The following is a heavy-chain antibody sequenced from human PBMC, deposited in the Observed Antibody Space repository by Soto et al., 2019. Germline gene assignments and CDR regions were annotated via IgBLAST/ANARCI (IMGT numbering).Heavy chain of an antibody. CDR1: GYTFTEYY. CDR2: ISPNSGRT. Sequence: QEQLVQSGAEVKKPGASVKVSCKASGYTFTEYYIHWVRQVPGRGLEWMGWISPNSGRTKSAQKFQGWVTMTEDTSIATVYMELNGLKSEDTGIYFCARRLGAAGDYFYGWTSGARGPRSSSP. J-gene: IGHJ6*02. V-gene: IGHV1-2*04. D-gene: IGHD6-25*01. CDR3: ARRLGAAGDYFYGWTS.